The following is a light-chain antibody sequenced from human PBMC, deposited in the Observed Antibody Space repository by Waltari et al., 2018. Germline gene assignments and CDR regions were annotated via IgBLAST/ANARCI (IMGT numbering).Light chain of an antibody. CDR3: LLYMGSGIWV. V-gene: IGLV8-61*01. CDR2: KAD. Sequence: QTVVTQEPSLSVSPGGTVTLTCASSSGSLSSTSYASWYQQTPGQAPRTLVYKADSRSSGVPDRFSGSILGNKAALTITGAQADDESDYYCLLYMGSGIWVFGGVTKLTVL. J-gene: IGLJ3*02. CDR1: SGSLSSTSY.